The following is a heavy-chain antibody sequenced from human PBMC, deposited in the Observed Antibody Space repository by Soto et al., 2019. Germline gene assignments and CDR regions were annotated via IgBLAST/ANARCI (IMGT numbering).Heavy chain of an antibody. J-gene: IGHJ6*02. CDR3: ARDRLSPYDIMTGYRFYGMDV. CDR1: GFTFSTYE. Sequence: EVQMVESGGGFVQPGGSLRLSCAASGFTFSTYEMNWVRQAPGKGLEWVSYISSSGVSTIYYAESVKGRFTISRDNARNSLYLQMNSLRAEDTAVYYCARDRLSPYDIMTGYRFYGMDVWGQGTTVTVSS. V-gene: IGHV3-48*03. CDR2: ISSSGVSTI. D-gene: IGHD3-9*01.